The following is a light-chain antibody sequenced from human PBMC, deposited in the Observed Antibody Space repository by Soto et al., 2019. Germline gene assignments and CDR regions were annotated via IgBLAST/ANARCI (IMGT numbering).Light chain of an antibody. J-gene: IGKJ2*01. Sequence: EIVLTQSPATLSLSPGERATLSCRASQSVSSYSAWYQQKPGQAPRLLIYDTSNRATGIPARFSGSGSGTDFTLTISGLDPEDFAVYYCQQRSNWQYTFGLGTRLEIK. CDR3: QQRSNWQYT. V-gene: IGKV3-11*01. CDR1: QSVSSY. CDR2: DTS.